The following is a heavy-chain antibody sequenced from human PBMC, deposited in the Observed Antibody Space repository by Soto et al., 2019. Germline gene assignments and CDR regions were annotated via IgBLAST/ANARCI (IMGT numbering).Heavy chain of an antibody. J-gene: IGHJ6*02. CDR3: ARGGYCSSTSCYRYYYYGMDV. CDR1: GYTFTSYG. Sequence: ASVKVSCKASGYTFTSYGISWVRQAPGQGLEWMGWISAYNGNTNYAQKLQGRVTMTTDTSTSTAYMELRSLRSDDTAVYYCARGGYCSSTSCYRYYYYGMDVWGQGTTVTGSS. D-gene: IGHD2-2*02. V-gene: IGHV1-18*01. CDR2: ISAYNGNT.